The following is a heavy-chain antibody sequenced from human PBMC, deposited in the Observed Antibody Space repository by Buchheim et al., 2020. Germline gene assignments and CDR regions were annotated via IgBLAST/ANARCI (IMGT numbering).Heavy chain of an antibody. D-gene: IGHD2-2*01. Sequence: QVQLVQSGAEVKKPGSSVKVSCKASGGTFSSYTISWVRQAPGQGLEWMGRIIPSLGIANYAQKFQGRVTITADKSTSPAYMELSSLRSEDTAVYYCARYCSSTSCYWEYYYGMDVWGQGTT. CDR2: IIPSLGIA. CDR3: ARYCSSTSCYWEYYYGMDV. J-gene: IGHJ6*02. CDR1: GGTFSSYT. V-gene: IGHV1-69*02.